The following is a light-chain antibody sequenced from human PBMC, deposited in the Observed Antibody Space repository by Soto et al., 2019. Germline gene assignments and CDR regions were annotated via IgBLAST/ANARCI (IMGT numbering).Light chain of an antibody. V-gene: IGLV2-14*01. CDR1: SSDVGGYNY. Sequence: QSVLTQPVSVSGSPGQSITISCTGTSSDVGGYNYVSWYQQHPGKAPKLMIYEVSNRPSGVSNRFSGSKSGNTASLTISGLQAEDEADYYCSSYTSSSGVFGTGTKVTVL. CDR3: SSYTSSSGV. J-gene: IGLJ1*01. CDR2: EVS.